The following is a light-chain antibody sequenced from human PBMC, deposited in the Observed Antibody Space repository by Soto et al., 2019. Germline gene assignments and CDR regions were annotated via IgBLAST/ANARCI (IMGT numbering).Light chain of an antibody. CDR2: DAS. CDR1: QTISSW. V-gene: IGKV1-5*01. J-gene: IGKJ1*01. Sequence: DIQMTQSPSTLSGSVGDRVTITCRASQTISSWLAWYQQKPGKAPTLLIYDASSLQSGVPSRFSGSGSGTEFTLTISSLQPDDFATYYCQQYQIDWTLGQGTKVDI. CDR3: QQYQIDWT.